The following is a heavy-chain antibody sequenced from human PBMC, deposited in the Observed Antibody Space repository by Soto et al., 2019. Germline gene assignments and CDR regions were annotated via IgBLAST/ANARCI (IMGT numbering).Heavy chain of an antibody. CDR3: ASVPYYYGSGSYYNVH. V-gene: IGHV3-74*01. J-gene: IGHJ4*02. D-gene: IGHD3-10*01. CDR1: GFTLSSYW. CDR2: INSDGSST. Sequence: PGGSLGLSCAASGFTLSSYWMHWVRQAPGKGLVWVSRINSDGSSTSYADSVKGRFTISRDNAKNTLYLQMNSLRAEDTAVYYCASVPYYYGSGSYYNVHWGQGTLVTVSS.